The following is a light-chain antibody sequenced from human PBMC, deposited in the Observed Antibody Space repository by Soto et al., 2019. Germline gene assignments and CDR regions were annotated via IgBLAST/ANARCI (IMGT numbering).Light chain of an antibody. J-gene: IGKJ2*01. CDR2: KAS. CDR1: QSISSW. V-gene: IGKV1-5*03. CDR3: QQYNDSFPYT. Sequence: DIKMTQSPSTLSASVVDGVTITCRASQSISSWLAWYQQKPGRAPKLLIYKASTLESGVPSKFSGIRSGTAFTLSVSSLQPDDFATYYCQQYNDSFPYTFGQGTKLEIK.